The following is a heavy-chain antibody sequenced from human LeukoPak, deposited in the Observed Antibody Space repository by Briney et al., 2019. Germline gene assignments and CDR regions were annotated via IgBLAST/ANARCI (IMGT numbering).Heavy chain of an antibody. V-gene: IGHV3-74*01. CDR1: GFTFSSYW. Sequence: GGSLRLSCAASGFTFSSYWMPWVRQAPGKGLVWVSRINSDGSSTSYADSVKGRFTISRDNAKDTLYLKRNSLRAEDTAVYSCARDLPSTDYWGQGTLVTVSS. CDR3: ARDLPSTDY. J-gene: IGHJ4*02. CDR2: INSDGSST. D-gene: IGHD5/OR15-5a*01.